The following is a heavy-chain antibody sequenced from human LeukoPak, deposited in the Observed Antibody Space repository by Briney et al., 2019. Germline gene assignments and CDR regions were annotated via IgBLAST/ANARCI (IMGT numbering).Heavy chain of an antibody. CDR1: GYTFTSYG. CDR2: ISAYNGNT. Sequence: ASVKVSCKASGYTFTSYGISWVRQAPGQGLEWMGWISAYNGNTNYAQKLQGRVTMTTDTSTSTAYMELRSLRSDDTAVYYCARGHGRITMARGVIKEIDYWGQGTLVTVSS. D-gene: IGHD3-10*01. V-gene: IGHV1-18*01. J-gene: IGHJ4*02. CDR3: ARGHGRITMARGVIKEIDY.